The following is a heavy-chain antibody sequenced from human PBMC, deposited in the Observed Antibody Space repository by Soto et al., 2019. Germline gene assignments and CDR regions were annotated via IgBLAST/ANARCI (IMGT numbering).Heavy chain of an antibody. D-gene: IGHD3-10*01. CDR2: IIPIFTTT. CDR1: GGTFSSYT. V-gene: IGHV1-69*13. Sequence: SVKVSCKASGGTFSSYTINWVRQAPGQGLEWMGRIIPIFTTTNYAQKFQGRVTMTADESTITAYLELSSLKHDDTAVYYCARVWGGAFDIWGQGTMVTVSS. CDR3: ARVWGGAFDI. J-gene: IGHJ3*02.